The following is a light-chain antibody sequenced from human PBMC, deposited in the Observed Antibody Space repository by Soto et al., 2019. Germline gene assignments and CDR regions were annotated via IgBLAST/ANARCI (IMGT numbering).Light chain of an antibody. CDR1: QIISTNF. Sequence: EIVLTQSPGTLSLSPGERATLSCRASQIISTNFLAWYQQKPGQAPRLLMFDASRRATGIPDRISGSGSGTDFTLTISRLEPEDFAVYYCQQYGTSPYTFGQGTKLEIK. J-gene: IGKJ2*01. V-gene: IGKV3-20*01. CDR2: DAS. CDR3: QQYGTSPYT.